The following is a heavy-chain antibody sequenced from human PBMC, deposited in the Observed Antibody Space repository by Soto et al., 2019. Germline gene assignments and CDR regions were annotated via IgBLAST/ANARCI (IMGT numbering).Heavy chain of an antibody. CDR3: AKGFVSSARGVDY. V-gene: IGHV3-23*01. J-gene: IGHJ4*02. Sequence: GGSLRLSCAASGFTFSSYAMSWVRQAPGKGLEWVSEISGSGSSTYDADSVKGRFTISRDNSKNTLFLQMNSLRAEDTAVYYCAKGFVSSARGVDYWGQGTLVTVSS. CDR1: GFTFSSYA. CDR2: ISGSGSST. D-gene: IGHD3-10*01.